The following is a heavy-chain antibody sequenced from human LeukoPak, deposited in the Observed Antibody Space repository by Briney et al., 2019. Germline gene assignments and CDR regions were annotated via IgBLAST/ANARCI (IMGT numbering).Heavy chain of an antibody. D-gene: IGHD4-17*01. Sequence: SETLSLTCTVSGGSITSNCYYWSWIRQPPGKGLEWIGYIYYSGSTNYNPSLKSRVTISVDTSKNQFSLKLSSVTAADTAVYYCARGPTTVTPFDYWGQGTLVTVSS. CDR3: ARGPTTVTPFDY. CDR1: GGSITSNCYY. V-gene: IGHV4-61*01. CDR2: IYYSGST. J-gene: IGHJ4*02.